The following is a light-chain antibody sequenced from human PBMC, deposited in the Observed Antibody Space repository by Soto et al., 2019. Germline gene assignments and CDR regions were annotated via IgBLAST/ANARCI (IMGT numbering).Light chain of an antibody. J-gene: IGKJ1*01. V-gene: IGKV3-20*01. CDR3: QQYGSSPGT. CDR1: QSLSSSN. Sequence: EIVLTQSPATLSVSSGEGATLSFRASQSLSSSNLAWFQQKPGQAPRLLIYGTSSRATGIPDRFSGSGSGTDFTLTISRLEPEDFAVYYCQQYGSSPGTFGQGSKVDNK. CDR2: GTS.